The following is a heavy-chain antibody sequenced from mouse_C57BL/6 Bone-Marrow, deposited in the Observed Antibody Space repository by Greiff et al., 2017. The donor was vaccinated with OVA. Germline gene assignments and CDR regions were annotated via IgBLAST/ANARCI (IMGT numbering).Heavy chain of an antibody. V-gene: IGHV6-6*01. J-gene: IGHJ2*01. CDR3: TRRGDYGSSFDY. Sequence: EVKVVESGGGLVQPGGSMKLSCAASGFTFSDSWMDWVRQSPEQGLEWVAEIRNKANNHASYYAVSVKGTFTISRDDSKSSVNLQRNSLRAEDTGDYYGTRRGDYGSSFDYWGQGTTLTVSS. D-gene: IGHD1-1*01. CDR1: GFTFSDSW. CDR2: IRNKANNHAS.